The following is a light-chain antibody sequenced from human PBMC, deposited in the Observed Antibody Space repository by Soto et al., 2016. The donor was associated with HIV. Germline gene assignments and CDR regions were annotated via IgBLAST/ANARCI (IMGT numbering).Light chain of an antibody. CDR2: DNS. Sequence: SYELTQPPSVSVAPGKTATITCGGNNIRSKSVHWYQQKPGQAPVLVVYDNSDRPSGIPERFSGSNSGNTATLTISRVEAGDEADYYCQVWDISSDHRVFGTGTKVTVL. CDR1: NIRSKS. J-gene: IGLJ1*01. CDR3: QVWDISSDHRV. V-gene: IGLV3-21*03.